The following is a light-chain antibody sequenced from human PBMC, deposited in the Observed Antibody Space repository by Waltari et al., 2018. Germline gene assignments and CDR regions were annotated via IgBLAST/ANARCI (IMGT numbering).Light chain of an antibody. V-gene: IGKV1-39*01. CDR2: DAT. CDR3: QQSYSTPRT. CDR1: QSISSF. Sequence: DIQMTQSPSSLSASVGDRVAIPCRESQSISSFLSWYQQKPGKAPKLLIYDATRLQSGVPSRFSGSRSGTDFTLTISNLQPEDFATYYCQQSYSTPRTFGQGTKLEIK. J-gene: IGKJ2*01.